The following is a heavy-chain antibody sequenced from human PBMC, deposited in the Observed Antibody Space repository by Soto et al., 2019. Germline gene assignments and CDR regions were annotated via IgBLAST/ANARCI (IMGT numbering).Heavy chain of an antibody. D-gene: IGHD3-16*01. V-gene: IGHV1-69*12. J-gene: IGHJ4*02. CDR1: GDTFSSYA. Sequence: QVQLVQSGTEVKKPGSSVKVSCKASGDTFSSYAFNWVRQAPGPGLEWMGGIIPIFGRTDYAQKFHGRVTITADESTSTVYMELTGLRSDDTAVYYCGRDGQGMGATVDYWGQGTLVTVSS. CDR2: IIPIFGRT. CDR3: GRDGQGMGATVDY.